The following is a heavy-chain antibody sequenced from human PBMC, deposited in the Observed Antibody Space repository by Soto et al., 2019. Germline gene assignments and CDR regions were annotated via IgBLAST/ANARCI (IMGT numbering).Heavy chain of an antibody. CDR1: VYTLTEFS. CDR3: ATFGEIAVAGYFDY. J-gene: IGHJ4*02. V-gene: IGHV1-24*01. CDR2: FDPEDGET. D-gene: IGHD6-19*01. Sequence: SVKVSCKVSVYTLTEFSMHWLRLAPGKGLEWMGGFDPEDGETIYAQKFQGRVTMTEDTSTDTAYMELSSLRSEDTAVYYCATFGEIAVAGYFDYWGQGTLVTVSS.